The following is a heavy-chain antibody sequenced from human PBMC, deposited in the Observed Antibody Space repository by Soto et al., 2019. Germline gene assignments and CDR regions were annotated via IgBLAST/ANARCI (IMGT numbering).Heavy chain of an antibody. J-gene: IGHJ4*02. Sequence: ESGGGVVQPGRSLRLSCAVSGFTVSSYGMHWVRQAPGKGLEWVAVISRDGGTKYYADSVKGRFTISRDNSRNTLFLEMNSLRSDDMAVYYCTGGVASGYWGQGTLVTVSS. D-gene: IGHD2-8*02. CDR1: GFTVSSYG. CDR2: ISRDGGTK. V-gene: IGHV3-30*03. CDR3: TGGVASGY.